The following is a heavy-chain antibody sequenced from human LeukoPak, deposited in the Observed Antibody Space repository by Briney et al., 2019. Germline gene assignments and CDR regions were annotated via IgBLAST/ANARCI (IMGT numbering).Heavy chain of an antibody. CDR1: GFTFSRYS. Sequence: GGSLRLSCAASGFTFSRYSMNWVRQAPGKGLEWVSYISSSSSTIYYADSVKGRFTISRDNAKNSLYLQMNSLRAEDTAVYYCARDRSRFLGWQLSPHDYWGQGTLVTVSS. CDR3: ARDRSRFLGWQLSPHDY. J-gene: IGHJ4*02. CDR2: ISSSSSTI. D-gene: IGHD3-3*01. V-gene: IGHV3-48*01.